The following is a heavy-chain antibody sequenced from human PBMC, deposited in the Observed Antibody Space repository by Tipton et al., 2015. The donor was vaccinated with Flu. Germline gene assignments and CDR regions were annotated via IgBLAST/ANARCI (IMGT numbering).Heavy chain of an antibody. CDR2: IYYSGST. CDR1: GGSISSYY. Sequence: TLSLTCTVSGGSISSYYWSWIRQPPGKGLEWIGYIYYSGSTNYNPSLKSRVTISVDTSKNQFSLKLSSVTAADTAVYYCARRVSAAGGNWFDPWGQGTLVTVSS. J-gene: IGHJ5*02. CDR3: ARRVSAAGGNWFDP. D-gene: IGHD6-13*01. V-gene: IGHV4-59*08.